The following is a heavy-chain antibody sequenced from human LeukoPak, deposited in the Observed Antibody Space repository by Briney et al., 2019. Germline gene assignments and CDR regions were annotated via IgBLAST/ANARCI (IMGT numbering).Heavy chain of an antibody. CDR3: ARHCSGGSCFGWFDP. CDR1: GYSFTSYW. V-gene: IGHV5-51*01. CDR2: IYPGDSDT. D-gene: IGHD2-15*01. Sequence: GESLKISCKGSGYSFTSYWIGWVRQMPGKVLEWMGIIYPGDSDTRYSPSFQGQVTISAVKSISTAYLQWSSLKASDTAMYYCARHCSGGSCFGWFDPWGQGTLVTVSS. J-gene: IGHJ5*02.